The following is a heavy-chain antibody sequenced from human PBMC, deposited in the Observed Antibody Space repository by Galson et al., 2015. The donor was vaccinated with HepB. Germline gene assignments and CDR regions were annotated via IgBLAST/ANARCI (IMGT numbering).Heavy chain of an antibody. CDR2: ISPHNRDT. D-gene: IGHD6-6*01. V-gene: IGHV1-18*01. CDR1: GYTFSSYS. CDR3: ARARYSSSPPDF. J-gene: IGHJ4*02. Sequence: SVKVSCKASGYTFSSYSITWVRQAPGQGLEWVGWISPHNRDTNYAQNFQGRVTMTTDTSTSTAYMELRSLRSDDTAVYYCARARYSSSPPDFWGQGTLVTVSS.